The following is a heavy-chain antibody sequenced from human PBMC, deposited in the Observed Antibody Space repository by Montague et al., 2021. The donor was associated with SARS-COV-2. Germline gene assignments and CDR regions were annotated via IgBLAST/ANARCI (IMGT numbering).Heavy chain of an antibody. D-gene: IGHD6-13*01. CDR2: ISGDGGNT. V-gene: IGHV3-43*02. Sequence: SLRLSCAASGFTFDDYAMHWVRQAPGKGLEWVSLISGDGGNTYYADSVKGQFTISRDNSQNSLYLQMNSLRTEDTAFYYCAKGFAHSTSSWYERFDYWGQGALVTVSS. CDR1: GFTFDDYA. J-gene: IGHJ4*02. CDR3: AKGFAHSTSSWYERFDY.